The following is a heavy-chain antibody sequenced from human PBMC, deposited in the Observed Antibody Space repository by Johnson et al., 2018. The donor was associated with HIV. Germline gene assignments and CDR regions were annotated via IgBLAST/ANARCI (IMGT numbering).Heavy chain of an antibody. CDR3: ARGGSYLTLDDAFDI. CDR1: GFTFSSYW. V-gene: IGHV3-7*02. J-gene: IGHJ3*02. D-gene: IGHD1-26*01. CDR2: IKQDGSEK. Sequence: VQLVESGGGLVQPGGSLRLSCAASGFTFSSYWMSWVRQAPGKGLEWVANIKQDGSEKYYVDSVKGRFTISRDNAKNSLYLQMNSLRAEDTAVYYCARGGSYLTLDDAFDIWGQGTMVTVSS.